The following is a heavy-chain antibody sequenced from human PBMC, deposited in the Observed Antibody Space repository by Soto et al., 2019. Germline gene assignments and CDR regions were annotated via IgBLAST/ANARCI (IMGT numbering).Heavy chain of an antibody. D-gene: IGHD2-15*01. Sequence: PGGSLRLSCAASGFTSSSYAMSWVRQAPGKGLEWVSGLGGSNSDTHNAASVEGRFTVSRDNSKSTLFLQMNSLRVEDTAVYYCAKDKVDHNSVWDPFDIWGQGTLVTVSS. CDR1: GFTSSSYA. CDR2: LGGSNSDT. CDR3: AKDKVDHNSVWDPFDI. J-gene: IGHJ3*02. V-gene: IGHV3-23*01.